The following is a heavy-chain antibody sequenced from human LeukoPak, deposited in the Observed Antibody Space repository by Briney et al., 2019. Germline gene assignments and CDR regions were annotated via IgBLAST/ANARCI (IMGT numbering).Heavy chain of an antibody. V-gene: IGHV3-23*01. J-gene: IGHJ4*02. CDR3: ARDRGYSYGFDANDY. Sequence: GGSLRLSCAASGFTFSSYAMSWVRQAPGKGLEWVSDISGSGISTYYADSVKGRFTISRDNSKNTLYLQMNSLRAEDTAVYYCARDRGYSYGFDANDYWGQGTLVTVSS. CDR2: ISGSGIST. D-gene: IGHD5-18*01. CDR1: GFTFSSYA.